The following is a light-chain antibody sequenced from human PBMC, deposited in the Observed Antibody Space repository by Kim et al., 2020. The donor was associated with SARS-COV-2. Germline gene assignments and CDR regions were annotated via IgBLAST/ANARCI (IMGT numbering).Light chain of an antibody. CDR2: HDT. V-gene: IGLV3-1*01. Sequence: SYELTQPPSVSVSPGQTASITCSGDELGDKFACWYQQKAGQSPVLVIFHDTKRPSGIPERFSGSNSGNTATLTISGTQAMDEADYYCQPWESRTVVFGGG. CDR3: QPWESRTVV. CDR1: ELGDKF. J-gene: IGLJ2*01.